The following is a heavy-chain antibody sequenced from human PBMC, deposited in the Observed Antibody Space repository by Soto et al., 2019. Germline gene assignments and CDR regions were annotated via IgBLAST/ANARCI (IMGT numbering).Heavy chain of an antibody. CDR1: GFTFSYYP. Sequence: EVQLVESGGGLVNPGGSLRLSCAASGFTFSYYPLHWVRRAPGKGLEWVSTISGIRDYIRYADSVKGRFTISRDNAKTSLYLQMNSLTAEDTAVYYCAREGVHNYTEYYFDYWGQGTLVTVSS. D-gene: IGHD3-10*01. CDR2: ISGIRDYI. CDR3: AREGVHNYTEYYFDY. V-gene: IGHV3-21*06. J-gene: IGHJ4*02.